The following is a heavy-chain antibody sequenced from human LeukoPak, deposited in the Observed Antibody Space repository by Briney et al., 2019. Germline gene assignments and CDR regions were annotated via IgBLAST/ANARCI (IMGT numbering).Heavy chain of an antibody. Sequence: PSETLSLTCTVSGGSISSGSYYWSWIRQPAGKGLEWIGRIYTSGSTNYNPSLKSRVTISVDTSKNQFSLKLSSVTAADTAVYYCARPYCSGGSCYSDIWGQGTMVTVSS. J-gene: IGHJ3*02. V-gene: IGHV4-61*02. D-gene: IGHD2-15*01. CDR2: IYTSGST. CDR3: ARPYCSGGSCYSDI. CDR1: GGSISSGSYY.